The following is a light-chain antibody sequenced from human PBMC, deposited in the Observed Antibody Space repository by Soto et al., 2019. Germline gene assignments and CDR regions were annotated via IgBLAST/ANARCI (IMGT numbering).Light chain of an antibody. CDR1: SSDVGAYNY. V-gene: IGLV2-14*01. J-gene: IGLJ2*01. Sequence: QSALTQPASVSGSPGQSITISCTGSSSDVGAYNYVSWYQQHPGKAPRLMIYEVTNRPSGVSNRFSGYKSGNTASLTISGLRDEDEGDYYCSSYTSGSTLVVFGGGTKLTVL. CDR2: EVT. CDR3: SSYTSGSTLVV.